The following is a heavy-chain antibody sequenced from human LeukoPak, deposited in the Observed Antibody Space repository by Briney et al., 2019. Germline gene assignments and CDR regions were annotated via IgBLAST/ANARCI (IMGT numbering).Heavy chain of an antibody. CDR1: GFSFRTYD. CDR2: ISSSSSTI. D-gene: IGHD3-10*01. CDR3: ARVWFGEALDAFDI. V-gene: IGHV3-48*04. Sequence: GGSLRLSCAASGFSFRTYDLSWVRQAPGKGLEWVSYISSSSSTIYYADSVKGRFTISRDNAKNSLYLQMNSLRAEDTAVYYCARVWFGEALDAFDIWGQGTMVTVSS. J-gene: IGHJ3*02.